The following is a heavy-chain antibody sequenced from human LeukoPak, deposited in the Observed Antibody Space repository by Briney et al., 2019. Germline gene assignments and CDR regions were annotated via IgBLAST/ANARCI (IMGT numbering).Heavy chain of an antibody. D-gene: IGHD2-2*01. Sequence: SVKVSCKASGGTFNSYAISWVRQAPGQGLEWMGGIIPIFGTANYAQKFQGRVTITADESTSTAYMELSSLRSEDTAVYYCARPRYCSSTSCPDAFDIWGQGTMVTVSS. CDR2: IIPIFGTA. J-gene: IGHJ3*02. V-gene: IGHV1-69*01. CDR1: GGTFNSYA. CDR3: ARPRYCSSTSCPDAFDI.